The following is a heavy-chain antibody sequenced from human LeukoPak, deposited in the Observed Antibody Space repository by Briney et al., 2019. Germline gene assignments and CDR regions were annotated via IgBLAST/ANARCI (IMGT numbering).Heavy chain of an antibody. J-gene: IGHJ4*02. CDR2: IKQDGSEK. CDR1: GFTFSSYY. D-gene: IGHD1-26*01. V-gene: IGHV3-7*01. CDR3: ASGWSRAYFDY. Sequence: GGSLRLSCAASGFTFSSYYMTWVRQPPGKGLEWVANIKQDGSEKYYVDSVKGRFTISRDNAKNTLYLQMNSLRADDTAVYYCASGWSRAYFDYWGQGTLVTVSS.